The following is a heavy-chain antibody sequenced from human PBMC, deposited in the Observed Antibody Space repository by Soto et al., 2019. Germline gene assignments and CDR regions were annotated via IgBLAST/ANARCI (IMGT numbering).Heavy chain of an antibody. CDR1: GLTFNTYA. D-gene: IGHD3-10*01. J-gene: IGHJ4*02. CDR2: ITSNGDTT. V-gene: IGHV3-23*01. Sequence: EVQLLESGGGLVQPGGSLRLSCAASGLTFNTYAMSWVRQAPGKGLEWVSSITSNGDTTYYADSVKGRFTISRDNSKNTLYLQMNGLNAEDTALYYCAKDRPNYYGSRGGYYKAGGDYWGQGTLVTVSS. CDR3: AKDRPNYYGSRGGYYKAGGDY.